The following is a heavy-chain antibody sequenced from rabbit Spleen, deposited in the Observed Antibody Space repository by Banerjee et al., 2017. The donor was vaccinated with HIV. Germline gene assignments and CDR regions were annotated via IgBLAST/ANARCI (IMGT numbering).Heavy chain of an antibody. CDR1: GVSFGGASY. D-gene: IGHD1-1*01. CDR2: IDTGSSGFT. V-gene: IGHV1S40*01. CDR3: ARDTSSSFSSYGMDL. J-gene: IGHJ6*01. Sequence: LVEYGGDLVKPGASLTLTCIASGVSFGGASYMCWVRQAPGKGLEWIACIDTGSSGFTYFASWAKGRFTISKPSSTTVTLQMTSLTAADTATYFCARDTSSSFSSYGMDLWGQGTLVTVS.